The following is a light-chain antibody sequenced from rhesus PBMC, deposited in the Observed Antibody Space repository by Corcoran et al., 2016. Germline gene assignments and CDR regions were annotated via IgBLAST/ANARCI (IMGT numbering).Light chain of an antibody. V-gene: IGKV1-22*01. CDR3: RQYSSSPRT. Sequence: DIQMTQSPSSLSASVGDKVTITCRASQGISSWLAWYQQKPGKAPKLLIYKAFSLQSGVPSRFSGSGSGTDFTLTISSLQPEDFATYYCRQYSSSPRTFGQGTKVEIK. CDR1: QGISSW. CDR2: KAF. J-gene: IGKJ1*01.